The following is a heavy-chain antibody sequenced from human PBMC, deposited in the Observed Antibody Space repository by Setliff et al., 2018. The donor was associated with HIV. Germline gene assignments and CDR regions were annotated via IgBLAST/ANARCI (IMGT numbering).Heavy chain of an antibody. J-gene: IGHJ4*02. V-gene: IGHV4-61*09. CDR3: ARAPGAYYYDSSGYPIGIRFDY. D-gene: IGHD3-22*01. CDR2: IYTSGST. Sequence: PSETLSLTCTVSGGSISSGSYYWSWMRQPAGKGLEWIGHIYTSGSTNYNPSLKSRVTISVDTSKSQFSLKLSSVTAADTAVYYCARAPGAYYYDSSGYPIGIRFDYWGQGTLVTVSS. CDR1: GGSISSGSYY.